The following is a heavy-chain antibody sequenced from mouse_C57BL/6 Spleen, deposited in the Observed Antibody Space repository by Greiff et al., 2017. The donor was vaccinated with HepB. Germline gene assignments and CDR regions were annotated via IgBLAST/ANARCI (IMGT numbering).Heavy chain of an antibody. Sequence: QVQLQQSGAELVRPGASVTLSCKASGYTFTDYEMHWVKQTPVHGLEWIGAIDPETGGTAYNQKFKGKAILTADKSSSTAYMELRSLTSEDSAVYYCTRLDYYGSKNFDVWGTGTTVTVSS. V-gene: IGHV1-15*01. CDR1: GYTFTDYE. CDR3: TRLDYYGSKNFDV. CDR2: IDPETGGT. J-gene: IGHJ1*03. D-gene: IGHD1-1*01.